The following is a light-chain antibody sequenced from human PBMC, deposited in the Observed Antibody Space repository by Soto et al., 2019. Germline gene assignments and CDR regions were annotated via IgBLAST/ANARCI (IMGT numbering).Light chain of an antibody. V-gene: IGKV3-20*01. Sequence: TVLTHSPATLSLSPWESATLSCRASQSVSTYLAWYQQKPGQAPRLLIYDASNRATGIPDRFSGSGSGTDFTLTISRLEPEDFAVYYCQQYGNSPWKFGQGTKVDIK. CDR2: DAS. J-gene: IGKJ1*01. CDR1: QSVSTY. CDR3: QQYGNSPWK.